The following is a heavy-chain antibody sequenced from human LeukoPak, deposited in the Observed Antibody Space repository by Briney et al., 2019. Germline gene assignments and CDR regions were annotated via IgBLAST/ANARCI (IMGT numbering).Heavy chain of an antibody. CDR3: ARLHGNFQNYYDY. CDR1: GFTFDDYA. V-gene: IGHV3-9*01. D-gene: IGHD1-7*01. Sequence: HPGGSLRLSCAASGFTFDDYAMHWVRQAPGKGLEWVSGISWNSGSIGYADSVKGRFTISRDNAKNSLYLQMNSLRAEDTALYYCARLHGNFQNYYDYWGHGTLVTVSS. CDR2: ISWNSGSI. J-gene: IGHJ4*01.